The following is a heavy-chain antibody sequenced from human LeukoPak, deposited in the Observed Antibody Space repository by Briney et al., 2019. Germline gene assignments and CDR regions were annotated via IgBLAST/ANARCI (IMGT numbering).Heavy chain of an antibody. V-gene: IGHV3-7*01. D-gene: IGHD2-15*01. J-gene: IGHJ4*02. CDR1: GFTFSNYL. Sequence: PGGSLRLSCAASGFTFSNYLMTWVRQAPGKGLEWVANIKQDGTEKYYVDSVKGRFTISRDNAENSLYLQMNSLRAEDTAVYYCTRDTGCPGGTCYSFYDYWGQGTLVTVSS. CDR3: TRDTGCPGGTCYSFYDY. CDR2: IKQDGTEK.